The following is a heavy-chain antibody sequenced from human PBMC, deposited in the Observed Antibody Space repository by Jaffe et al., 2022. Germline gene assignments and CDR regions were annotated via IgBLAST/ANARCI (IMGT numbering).Heavy chain of an antibody. V-gene: IGHV1-2*06. CDR3: VRGKYGGYVGAFDI. CDR2: INPNSGGT. J-gene: IGHJ3*02. D-gene: IGHD5-12*01. Sequence: QVQLVQSGAEVKKPGASVKVSCKASGYTFTGYYIYWVRQAPGQGLEWMGRINPNSGGTNYAQKFQGRVTVTRDTSITTAYMELSRLRTDDTAVYYCVRGKYGGYVGAFDIWGQGTMVTVSS. CDR1: GYTFTGYY.